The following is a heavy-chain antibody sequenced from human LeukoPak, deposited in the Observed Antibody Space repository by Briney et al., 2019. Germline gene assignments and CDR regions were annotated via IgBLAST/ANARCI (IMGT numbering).Heavy chain of an antibody. CDR3: ARLRWAAGDGYYFDY. CDR1: GYSFTTHW. J-gene: IGHJ4*02. Sequence: LGESLKISCKGSGYSFTTHWIGWVRQMTGKGLEWMGTINLDDSDTRYSPSFQGQVTISVDKSISTAYLQWSSLKASDTAMYYCARLRWAAGDGYYFDYWGQGTLVTVSS. V-gene: IGHV5-51*01. CDR2: INLDDSDT. D-gene: IGHD6-13*01.